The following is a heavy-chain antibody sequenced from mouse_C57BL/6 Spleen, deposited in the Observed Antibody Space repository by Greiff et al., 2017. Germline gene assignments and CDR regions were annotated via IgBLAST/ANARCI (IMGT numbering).Heavy chain of an antibody. Sequence: ESGPGLVKPSQSLSLTCSVTGYSFTSGYYWNWIRQFPGNKLEWMGYISYDGSNNYNPTLKNRITITRDTSKNQIFLQLNSVTTEDTATYYCARGEYYGSNSFAYWGQGTLVTVSA. J-gene: IGHJ3*01. D-gene: IGHD1-1*01. CDR3: ARGEYYGSNSFAY. V-gene: IGHV3-6*01. CDR1: GYSFTSGYY. CDR2: ISYDGSN.